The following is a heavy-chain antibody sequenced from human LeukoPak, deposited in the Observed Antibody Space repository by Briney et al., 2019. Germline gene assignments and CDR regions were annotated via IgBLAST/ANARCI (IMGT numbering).Heavy chain of an antibody. V-gene: IGHV3-21*04. CDR2: ISSSSSYI. Sequence: GGSLRLSCAASGFTFSGYSMNWVRQAPGKGLEWVSSISSSSSYIYYADSVKGRFTISRDNAKNSLYLRMNSLRVEDTAVYYCARVYSSSWARFDYWGQGTLVTVSS. CDR1: GFTFSGYS. J-gene: IGHJ4*02. D-gene: IGHD6-13*01. CDR3: ARVYSSSWARFDY.